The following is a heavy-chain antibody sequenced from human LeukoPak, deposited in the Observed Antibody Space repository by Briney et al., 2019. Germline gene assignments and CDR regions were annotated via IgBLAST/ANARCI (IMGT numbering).Heavy chain of an antibody. CDR2: INPSGGST. J-gene: IGHJ3*02. CDR3: ARVGHYDILTGSYDAFDI. Sequence: ASVKDSCKASGYTFTSYYMHWVRQAPGQGLEWMGKINPSGGSTSYAQKFQGRVTMTRDTSTSTVYMELSSLRSEDTAVYYCARVGHYDILTGSYDAFDIWGQGTMVTVSS. D-gene: IGHD3-9*01. CDR1: GYTFTSYY. V-gene: IGHV1-46*03.